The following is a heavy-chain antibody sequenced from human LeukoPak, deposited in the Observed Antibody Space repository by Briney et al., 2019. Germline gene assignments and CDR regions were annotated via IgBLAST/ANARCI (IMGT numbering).Heavy chain of an antibody. CDR2: ISSSSSYI. V-gene: IGHV3-21*01. CDR1: GITFSSYS. CDR3: ARRWDYYDSSGYYY. J-gene: IGHJ4*02. D-gene: IGHD3-22*01. Sequence: GGSLRLSCSASGITFSSYSMNWVRQAPGKGLEWVSSISSSSSYIYYADSVKGRFTISRDNAKNSLYLQMNSLRAEDTAVYYCARRWDYYDSSGYYYWGQGTLVTVSS.